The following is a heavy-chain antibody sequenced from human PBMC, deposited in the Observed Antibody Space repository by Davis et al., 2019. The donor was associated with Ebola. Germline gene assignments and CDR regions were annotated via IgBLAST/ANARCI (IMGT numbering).Heavy chain of an antibody. CDR3: ARDTVTGVDYYYGMDV. CDR2: IYTSGST. J-gene: IGHJ6*02. CDR1: GGSISSYY. V-gene: IGHV4-4*07. Sequence: PGGSLRLSCTVSGGSISSYYWSWIRQPAGKGLEWIGRIYTSGSTNYNPSLKSRVTMSVDTSKNPFSLKLSSVTAADTAVYYCARDTVTGVDYYYGMDVWGQGTTVTVSS. D-gene: IGHD4-17*01.